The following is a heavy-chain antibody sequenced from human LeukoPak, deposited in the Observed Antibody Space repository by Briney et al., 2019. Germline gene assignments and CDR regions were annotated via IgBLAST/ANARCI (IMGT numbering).Heavy chain of an antibody. D-gene: IGHD6-19*01. CDR1: GFTFSSYS. Sequence: GGSLRLSCAASGFTFSSYSMNWVRQAPGKGLEWVSSISSSGSYIYYVDSVKGRFTISRDNSKSTLYLQMNSLRAEDTAVYYCAKVRWDNSGWYYLDYWGQGTLVTVSS. J-gene: IGHJ4*02. CDR2: ISSSGSYI. V-gene: IGHV3-21*01. CDR3: AKVRWDNSGWYYLDY.